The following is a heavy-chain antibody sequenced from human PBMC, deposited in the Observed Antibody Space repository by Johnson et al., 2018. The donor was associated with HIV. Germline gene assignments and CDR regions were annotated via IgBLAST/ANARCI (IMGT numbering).Heavy chain of an antibody. V-gene: IGHV3-30-3*01. CDR2: ISYDGSNK. CDR1: GFTFSSYA. D-gene: IGHD2-8*01. CDR3: ARSVNAGRPFDI. J-gene: IGHJ3*02. Sequence: QMQLVESGGGVVQPGRSLRLSCAASGFTFSSYAMHWVRQAPGKGLEWVAVISYDGSNKYYADSVKGRFTVSRDNAKNSFYLQMNSLRAEDTAVYYCARSVNAGRPFDIWGQGTLVTVS.